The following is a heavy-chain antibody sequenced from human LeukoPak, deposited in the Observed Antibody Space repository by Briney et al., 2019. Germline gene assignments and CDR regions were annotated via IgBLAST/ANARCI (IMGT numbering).Heavy chain of an antibody. CDR1: GFTFSSYS. J-gene: IGHJ4*02. CDR2: ISSDSNNI. CDR3: AKDRQPEAARPFDY. V-gene: IGHV3-48*01. Sequence: GGSLRLSCTASGFTFSSYSMNWVRQAPGKGLEWVSYISSDSNNIQYADSVKGRFTISRDNAKNSLYLQMNSLRAEDTAVYFCAKDRQPEAARPFDYWGQGTLVTVSS. D-gene: IGHD6-6*01.